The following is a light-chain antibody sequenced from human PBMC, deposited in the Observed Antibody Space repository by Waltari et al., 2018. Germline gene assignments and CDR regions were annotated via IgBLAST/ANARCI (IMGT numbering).Light chain of an antibody. CDR1: SSDIGGYNF. V-gene: IGLV2-8*01. J-gene: IGLJ2*01. CDR2: DVT. Sequence: QSALTQPPSASGSPGQSVTISCIGTSSDIGGYNFVSWYQQHPGEAPRRMIYDVTKRPSGVPDRFSGSKSGNTASLTVSGLQAEDEADYYCGSFGGSAVIFGGGTKLTVL. CDR3: GSFGGSAVI.